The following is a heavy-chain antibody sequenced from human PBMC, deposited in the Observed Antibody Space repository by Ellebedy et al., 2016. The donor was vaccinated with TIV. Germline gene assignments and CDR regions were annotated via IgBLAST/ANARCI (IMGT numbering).Heavy chain of an antibody. CDR3: ARFDLLTVVTLDY. J-gene: IGHJ4*02. CDR1: GFSVSSNY. D-gene: IGHD4-23*01. Sequence: PGGSLRLSCAVSGFSVSSNYMTWLRQAPGEGLEWVSIIYGGDRTYYADSVKGRFTISTDNSKNTVYLQMNSLTVEDKAVYYCARFDLLTVVTLDYWGQGTLVTVSS. CDR2: IYGGDRT. V-gene: IGHV3-66*01.